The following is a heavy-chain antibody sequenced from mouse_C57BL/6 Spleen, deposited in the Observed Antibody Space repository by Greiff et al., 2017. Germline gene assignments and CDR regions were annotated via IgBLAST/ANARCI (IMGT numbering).Heavy chain of an antibody. V-gene: IGHV1-53*01. CDR3: ARPQTAQATWFAY. J-gene: IGHJ3*01. D-gene: IGHD3-2*02. Sequence: QVQLQQPGTELVKPGASVKLSCKASGYTFTSYWMHWVKQRPGQGLEWIGNINPSNGGTNYNEKFKSKATLTVDKPSSTAYMQLSSLTSEDSAVYYCARPQTAQATWFAYWGQGTLVTVSA. CDR1: GYTFTSYW. CDR2: INPSNGGT.